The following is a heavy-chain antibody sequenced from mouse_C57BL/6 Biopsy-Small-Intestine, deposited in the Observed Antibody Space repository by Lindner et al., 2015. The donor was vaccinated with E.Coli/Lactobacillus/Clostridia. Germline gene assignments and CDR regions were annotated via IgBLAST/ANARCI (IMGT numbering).Heavy chain of an antibody. V-gene: IGHV1-19*01. CDR3: ARDYYGSYDY. CDR1: GYTFTDYY. CDR2: INPYSGGT. J-gene: IGHJ2*01. Sequence: VQLQESGPVLVKPGASVKMSCKASGYTFTDYYMNWVKQSHGKSLEWIGVINPYSGGTSYNQKFKGKATLTVDKSSSTAYMELNSLTSEDSAVYYCARDYYGSYDYWGQGTTLTVSS. D-gene: IGHD1-1*01.